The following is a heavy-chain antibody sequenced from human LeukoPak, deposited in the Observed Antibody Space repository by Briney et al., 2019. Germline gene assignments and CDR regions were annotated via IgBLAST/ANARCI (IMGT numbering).Heavy chain of an antibody. CDR2: ISYDGSNK. J-gene: IGHJ5*02. Sequence: PGRSLRLSCAASGFTFSSYAMHWVRQAPGKRLEWVAVISYDGSNKYYADSVKGRFTISRDNSKNTLYLQMNSLRAEDTAVYYCARDWANIVVVVAATPATWFDPWGQGTLVTVSS. CDR3: ARDWANIVVVVAATPATWFDP. CDR1: GFTFSSYA. D-gene: IGHD2-15*01. V-gene: IGHV3-30-3*01.